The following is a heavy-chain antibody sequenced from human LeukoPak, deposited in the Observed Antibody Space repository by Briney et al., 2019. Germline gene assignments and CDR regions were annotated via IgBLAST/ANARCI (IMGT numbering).Heavy chain of an antibody. CDR2: ISGSGGST. CDR3: AVRFDY. CDR1: GFNFSSFA. J-gene: IGHJ4*02. Sequence: GGSLRLSCVASGFNFSSFAMSWVRQAPGKGLEWVSEISGSGGSTYYADSVKGRFTISRDNAKNSLYLQMNSLRAEDTAVYYCAVRFDYWGQGILVTVSS. V-gene: IGHV3-23*01. D-gene: IGHD3-16*02.